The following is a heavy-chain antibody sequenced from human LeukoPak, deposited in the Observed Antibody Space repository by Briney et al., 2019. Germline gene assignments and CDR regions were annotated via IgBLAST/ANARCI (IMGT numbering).Heavy chain of an antibody. Sequence: ASVKVSCKVSGYTLTELSMHWVPQAPGKGLEWMGGFDPEDGETIYAQKFQGRVTMTEDTSTDTAYMELSSLRSEDTAVYYCAIGAAAGSVFRSWGQGTLVTVSS. D-gene: IGHD6-13*01. J-gene: IGHJ5*02. CDR1: GYTLTELS. CDR3: AIGAAAGSVFRS. CDR2: FDPEDGET. V-gene: IGHV1-24*01.